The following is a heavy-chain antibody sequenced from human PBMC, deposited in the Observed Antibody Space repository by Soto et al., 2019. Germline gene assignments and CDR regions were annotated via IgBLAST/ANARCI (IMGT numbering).Heavy chain of an antibody. CDR3: AHSRPPRLLDY. J-gene: IGHJ4*02. CDR1: GFSLSTSGVG. CDR2: IYWDDDK. V-gene: IGHV2-5*02. Sequence: QITLKESGPTLVKPTQTLTLTCTFSGFSLSTSGVGVGWIRQPPGKALEWLALIYWDDDKRYSPSLNSMLTITKDTSKNQVVLTMTNMDPVVTATYYCAHSRPPRLLDYWGQGTLVTVSS. D-gene: IGHD6-6*01.